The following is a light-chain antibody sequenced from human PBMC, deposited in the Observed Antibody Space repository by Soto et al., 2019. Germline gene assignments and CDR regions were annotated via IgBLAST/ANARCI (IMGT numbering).Light chain of an antibody. V-gene: IGKV1-5*01. CDR1: QSISSW. CDR2: DAS. Sequence: DIQMTQSPSTLSASVGDRVTITCRASQSISSWLAWYQQKPGKAPKLLIYDASSLESGVTSRFSGSGSGTEFTLTISNLQPDDFATYYYQQYNSYSETFGQGTKVEIK. J-gene: IGKJ1*01. CDR3: QQYNSYSET.